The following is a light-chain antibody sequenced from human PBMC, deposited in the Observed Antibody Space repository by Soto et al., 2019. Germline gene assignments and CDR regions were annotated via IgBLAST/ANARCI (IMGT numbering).Light chain of an antibody. V-gene: IGKV1-5*01. CDR2: DAS. CDR3: KQYNSYFTLIT. Sequence: DIQMTQSPSTLSASGGDRVTITCRASQSISSWLAWYQQNPGKATKLLIYDASSLESGVLSRFSGSGSGTEFTLTISSLQPDDIATYYCKQYNSYFTLITFGHGTKVDIK. J-gene: IGKJ3*01. CDR1: QSISSW.